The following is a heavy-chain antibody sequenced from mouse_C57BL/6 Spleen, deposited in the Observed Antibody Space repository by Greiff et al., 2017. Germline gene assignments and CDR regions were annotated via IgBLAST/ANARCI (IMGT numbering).Heavy chain of an antibody. Sequence: VQLQQSGAELAKPGASVKLSCKASGYTFTSYWMHWVKQRPGQGLEWIGYINPSSGYTKYNQKFKDKATLTADKSSSTAYMQLSSLTYEDSAVXYCARLHDYDPAWFAYWGQGTLVTVSA. V-gene: IGHV1-7*01. D-gene: IGHD2-4*01. J-gene: IGHJ3*01. CDR2: INPSSGYT. CDR3: ARLHDYDPAWFAY. CDR1: GYTFTSYW.